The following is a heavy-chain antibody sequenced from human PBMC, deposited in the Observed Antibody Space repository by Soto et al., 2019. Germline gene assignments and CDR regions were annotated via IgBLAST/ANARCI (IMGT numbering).Heavy chain of an antibody. Sequence: NPSETLSLTCTVSGYSINRGYYWGWIRQPPGKGLEWIGSIYYSGNTYYSPSLKSRVTISMDTSKNQFSLKLDSVTAADTAVYYCASVGAGSYYRELFYYGMDVWGQGTTVTVSS. V-gene: IGHV4-38-2*02. CDR2: IYYSGNT. CDR3: ASVGAGSYYRELFYYGMDV. D-gene: IGHD3-10*01. CDR1: GYSINRGYY. J-gene: IGHJ6*02.